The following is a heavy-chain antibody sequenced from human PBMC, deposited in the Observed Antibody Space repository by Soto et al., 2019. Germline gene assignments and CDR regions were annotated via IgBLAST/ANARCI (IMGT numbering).Heavy chain of an antibody. CDR3: ARPRGYSYGYRDWYFDL. CDR1: GGSFSCYY. V-gene: IGHV4-34*01. CDR2: INHSGST. Sequence: SETLSLTCAVYGGSFSCYYWSWIRQPPGKGLEWIGEINHSGSTNYNPSLKSRVTISVDTSKNQFSLKLSSVTAADTAVYYCARPRGYSYGYRDWYFDLWGRGTLVTVSS. D-gene: IGHD5-18*01. J-gene: IGHJ2*01.